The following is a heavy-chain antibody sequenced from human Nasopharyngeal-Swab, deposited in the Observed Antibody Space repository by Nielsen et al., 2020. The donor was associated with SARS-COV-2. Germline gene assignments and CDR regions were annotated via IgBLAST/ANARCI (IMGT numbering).Heavy chain of an antibody. CDR1: GYTFTSYY. CDR3: ARDEGWIVVVTAILDY. V-gene: IGHV1-46*01. J-gene: IGHJ4*02. CDR2: INPSGGST. D-gene: IGHD2-21*02. Sequence: ASVKVSCKASGYTFTSYYMHWVRQAPGQGLEWMGIINPSGGSTSYAQKLQGRVTMTRDTSTSTVYMELSSLRSEDTAVYYCARDEGWIVVVTAILDYWGQGTLVTVSS.